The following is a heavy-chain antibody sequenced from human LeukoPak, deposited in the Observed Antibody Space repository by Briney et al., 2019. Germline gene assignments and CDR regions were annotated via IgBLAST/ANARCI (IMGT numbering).Heavy chain of an antibody. CDR3: ARVGYYYDSSGYQH. Sequence: SVKVSCKASGGTFSSYAISWVRQAPGQGLEWMGRIIPILGIANYAQKFQGRVTITADKSTSTAYMELSSLRSEDTAVYYCARVGYYYDSSGYQHWGQGTLVTVSS. V-gene: IGHV1-69*04. J-gene: IGHJ1*01. CDR1: GGTFSSYA. D-gene: IGHD3-22*01. CDR2: IIPILGIA.